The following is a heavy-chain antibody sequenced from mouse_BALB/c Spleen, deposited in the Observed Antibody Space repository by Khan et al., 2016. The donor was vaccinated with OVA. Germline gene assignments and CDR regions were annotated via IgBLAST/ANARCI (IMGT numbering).Heavy chain of an antibody. V-gene: IGHV1S135*01. Sequence: VQLQQSGPELMKPGASVKISCKASGYSFTSYYIHWMKQSHGKSLEWIEYIDPFNGGTNYNQKFKGKATLTVDKSSNTAYMHLSSLTSEDSAVYYCARNGITTWFAYWGQGTLVTVSA. CDR3: ARNGITTWFAY. CDR1: GYSFTSYY. D-gene: IGHD2-4*01. J-gene: IGHJ3*01. CDR2: IDPFNGGT.